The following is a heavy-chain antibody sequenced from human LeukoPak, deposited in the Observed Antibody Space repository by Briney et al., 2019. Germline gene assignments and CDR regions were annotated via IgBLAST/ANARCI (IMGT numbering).Heavy chain of an antibody. CDR1: GGTFSSYA. J-gene: IGHJ6*03. D-gene: IGHD2-2*01. V-gene: IGHV1-69*05. CDR2: IIPIFGTA. Sequence: SVKVSCKASGGTFSSYAISWVRQAPGQGLEWMGGIIPIFGTANYAQKFQGRVTITTDESTSTAYMELSSLRSEDTAVYYCARGGGDIVVVPAAPGGGRGDYYMDVWGKGTTVTVSS. CDR3: ARGGGDIVVVPAAPGGGRGDYYMDV.